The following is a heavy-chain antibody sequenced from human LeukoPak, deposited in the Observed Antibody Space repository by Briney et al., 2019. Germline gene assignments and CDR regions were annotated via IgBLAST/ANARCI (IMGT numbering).Heavy chain of an antibody. J-gene: IGHJ4*02. D-gene: IGHD6-19*01. V-gene: IGHV4-4*07. Sequence: PSETLSLTCTVSGGSISSYQWSWIRQPAGKGLEWIGRIYTSGSTNYNPSLKSRVTMSVDTSKNQFSLKLSSVTAADTAVYYCARGVYSSGWSPDYFDYWGQGTLVTVSS. CDR3: ARGVYSSGWSPDYFDY. CDR2: IYTSGST. CDR1: GGSISSYQ.